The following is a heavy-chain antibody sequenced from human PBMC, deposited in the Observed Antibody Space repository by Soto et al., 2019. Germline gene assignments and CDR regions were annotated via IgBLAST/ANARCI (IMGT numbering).Heavy chain of an antibody. CDR3: ARGAEKFGSWYIGVS. CDR2: ISSSSSTI. V-gene: IGHV3-48*02. D-gene: IGHD6-13*01. Sequence: PGGSLRLSCAASGFTFSSYSMNWVRQAPGKGLEWVSYISSSSSTIYYADSVKGRFTISRDNAKNSLYLQMNSLRDEDTAVYYCARGAEKFGSWYIGVSWGQGTLVTVSS. J-gene: IGHJ5*02. CDR1: GFTFSSYS.